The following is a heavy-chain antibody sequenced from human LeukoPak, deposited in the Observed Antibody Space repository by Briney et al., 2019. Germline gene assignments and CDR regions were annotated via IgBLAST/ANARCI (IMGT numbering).Heavy chain of an antibody. CDR1: GGTFSSYT. D-gene: IGHD2-21*02. CDR3: ARVKNGYCGGDCPFDY. V-gene: IGHV1-69*02. J-gene: IGHJ4*02. Sequence: SVKVSCKASGGTFSSYTISWVRQAPGQGLEWMGRIIPILGIANYAQKFQGRVTITADKSTSTAYMELSSLRSEDTAVYCCARVKNGYCGGDCPFDYWGQGTLVTVSS. CDR2: IIPILGIA.